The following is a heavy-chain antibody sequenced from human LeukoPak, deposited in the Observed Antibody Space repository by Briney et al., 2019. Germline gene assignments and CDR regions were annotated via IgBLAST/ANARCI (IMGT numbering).Heavy chain of an antibody. D-gene: IGHD4-23*01. CDR3: ARGTVVTTPYYFDY. Sequence: PSETLSLTCTVSGGSISSYYWSWIRQPPGKGLEWIGYIYYSGSTNYNPSLKSRVTISVDTSKNQFSLKLSSVTAADTAVYYCARGTVVTTPYYFDYWGQGTLVTVSS. J-gene: IGHJ4*02. CDR1: GGSISSYY. CDR2: IYYSGST. V-gene: IGHV4-59*01.